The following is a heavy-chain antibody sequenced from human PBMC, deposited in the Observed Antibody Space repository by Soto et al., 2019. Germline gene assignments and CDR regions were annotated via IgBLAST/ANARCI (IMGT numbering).Heavy chain of an antibody. D-gene: IGHD3-16*01. CDR2: IYYTGTT. CDR1: GGSISGAAYY. CDR3: ARDTGFYGGYNGFDP. J-gene: IGHJ5*02. Sequence: QVQLQESGPGLLKPSQTLSLTCTVSGGSISGAAYYWSWIRHLPGKGLEWIGYIYYTGTTYYRQSLESRVTISLDTSKNQFSLKLTSVTAADTAVYYCARDTGFYGGYNGFDPWGQGTLVTVSS. V-gene: IGHV4-31*03.